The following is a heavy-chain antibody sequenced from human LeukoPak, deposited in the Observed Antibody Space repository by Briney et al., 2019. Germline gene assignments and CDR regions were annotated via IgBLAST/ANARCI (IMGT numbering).Heavy chain of an antibody. Sequence: QSGRSLRLSCAASGFTFSSYAMHWVRQAPGKGLEWVAVISYDGSNKYYADSVKGRFTISRDNSKNTLYLQMNSLRAEDTAVYYCARDLRVSWAYGMDVWGKGTTVTVSS. J-gene: IGHJ6*04. CDR3: ARDLRVSWAYGMDV. CDR1: GFTFSSYA. V-gene: IGHV3-30*04. D-gene: IGHD4-17*01. CDR2: ISYDGSNK.